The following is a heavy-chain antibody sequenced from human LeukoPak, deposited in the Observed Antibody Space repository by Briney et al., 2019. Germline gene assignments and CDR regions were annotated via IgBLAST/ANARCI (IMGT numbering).Heavy chain of an antibody. J-gene: IGHJ6*03. V-gene: IGHV1-18*01. Sequence: ASVKVSCKASGYTFTSYGISWVRQAPGQGLEWMGWISAYNGNTNYAQKLQGRVTMTTDTSTSTAYMELRSLRSDDTAVYYCAREGYSGYVGYYYYMDVWGKGTTVTVSS. CDR2: ISAYNGNT. CDR3: AREGYSGYVGYYYYMDV. CDR1: GYTFTSYG. D-gene: IGHD5-12*01.